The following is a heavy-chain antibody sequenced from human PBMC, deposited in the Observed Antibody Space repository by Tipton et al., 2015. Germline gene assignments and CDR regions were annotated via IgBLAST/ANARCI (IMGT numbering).Heavy chain of an antibody. CDR3: ACQDYDILTRDYQTVDY. CDR2: IYHVGST. Sequence: TLSLTCAVSGDSISGPNWWSWVRQPPGKGLEWIGEIYHVGSTNYNPSLNSRVAISIDRSKNQFSLKLSSVTAADTAVYYCACQDYDILTRDYQTVDYWGQGTLVTVSS. D-gene: IGHD3-9*01. CDR1: GDSISGPNW. V-gene: IGHV4-4*02. J-gene: IGHJ4*02.